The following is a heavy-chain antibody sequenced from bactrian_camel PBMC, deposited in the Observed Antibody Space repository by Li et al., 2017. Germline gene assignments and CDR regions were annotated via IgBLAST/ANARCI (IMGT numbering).Heavy chain of an antibody. D-gene: IGHD3*01. CDR2: IDPSSKT. CDR3: AADPPRLTAIQGVGVQCPQELYEYNY. CDR1: GGFFSRYC. Sequence: HVQLVESGGGSVQAGGTLNLSCVVSGGFFSRYCMGWFRQAPGKQREALAVIDPSSKTTYANSVKDRFTISKDNAKNTLDLLMNSLKTEDTAMYFCAADPPRLTAIQGVGVQCPQELYEYNYSGQGTQVTVS. J-gene: IGHJ4*01. V-gene: IGHV3S53*01.